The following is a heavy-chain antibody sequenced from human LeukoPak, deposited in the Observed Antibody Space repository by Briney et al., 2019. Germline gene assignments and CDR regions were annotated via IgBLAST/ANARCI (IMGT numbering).Heavy chain of an antibody. CDR3: ARDALGDSSGYNWFDP. CDR2: IIPIFGTA. Sequence: ASVTVSCTASGGTFSSYAISWVRQAPGQGLEWMGGIIPIFGTANYAQKFQGRVTITADESTSTAYMELSSLRSEDTAVYYCARDALGDSSGYNWFDPWGQGTLVTVSS. D-gene: IGHD3-22*01. CDR1: GGTFSSYA. V-gene: IGHV1-69*13. J-gene: IGHJ5*02.